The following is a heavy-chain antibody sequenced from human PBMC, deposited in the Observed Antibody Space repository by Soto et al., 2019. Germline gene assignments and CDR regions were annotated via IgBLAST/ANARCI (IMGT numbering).Heavy chain of an antibody. V-gene: IGHV3-30*18. CDR3: AKDIGALDPQLGYYYYYGMDV. Sequence: GGSLRLSCAASGFTFSSYGMHWVRQAPGKGLEWVAVISYDGSNKYYADSVKGRFTISRDNSKNTLYLQMNSLRAEDTAVYYCAKDIGALDPQLGYYYYYGMDVWGQGTTVTVSS. J-gene: IGHJ6*02. CDR2: ISYDGSNK. CDR1: GFTFSSYG. D-gene: IGHD3-16*01.